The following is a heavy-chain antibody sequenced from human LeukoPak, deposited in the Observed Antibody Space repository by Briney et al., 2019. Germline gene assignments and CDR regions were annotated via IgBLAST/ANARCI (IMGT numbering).Heavy chain of an antibody. Sequence: ASVRVSCKVSGYTLTDLSMHWVRQSPAKGLEWMGGFDPEDDETFFAQKFQGRVTMTTDTSTSTAYMELRSLRSDDTAVYYCARVEYSGSDMDFDYWGQGTLVTVSS. D-gene: IGHD1-26*01. CDR3: ARVEYSGSDMDFDY. CDR2: FDPEDDET. CDR1: GYTLTDLS. J-gene: IGHJ4*02. V-gene: IGHV1-24*01.